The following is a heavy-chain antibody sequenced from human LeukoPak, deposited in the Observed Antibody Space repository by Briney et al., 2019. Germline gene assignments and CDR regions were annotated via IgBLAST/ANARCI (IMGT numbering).Heavy chain of an antibody. CDR2: IIPILGIA. Sequence: GSSVKVSCKASGGTFSSYAISWVRQAPGQGLEWMGRIIPILGIANYAQKFQGRVTITADKSTSTAYMELSSLRSEDTAVYYCARDDHSGYFDYWGQGTLVTVSS. J-gene: IGHJ4*02. V-gene: IGHV1-69*04. D-gene: IGHD3-10*01. CDR3: ARDDHSGYFDY. CDR1: GGTFSSYA.